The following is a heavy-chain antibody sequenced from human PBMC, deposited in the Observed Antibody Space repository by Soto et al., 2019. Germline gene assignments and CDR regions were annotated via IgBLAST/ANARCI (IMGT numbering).Heavy chain of an antibody. D-gene: IGHD3-22*01. V-gene: IGHV1-46*01. Sequence: ASVKVSCKASGYTFTSYYMHWVRQAPGQGLEWMGIINPSGGSTSYAQKFQGRVTMTRDTPTSTVYMELSSLRSEDTAVYYCARDRPPYYDSSGYFDYWGQGTLVTVS. CDR1: GYTFTSYY. CDR2: INPSGGST. CDR3: ARDRPPYYDSSGYFDY. J-gene: IGHJ4*02.